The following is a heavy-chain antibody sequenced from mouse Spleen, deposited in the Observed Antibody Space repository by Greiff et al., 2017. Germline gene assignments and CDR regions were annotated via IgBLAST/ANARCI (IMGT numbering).Heavy chain of an antibody. CDR2: IDPSDGYT. Sequence: VQLQQPGAELVKPGASVKVSCKASGYTFTSYWMHWVKQRPGQGLEWIGVIDPSDGYTNSNQKFKGKATLTVDTSSSTAYMQLSSLTSEDSAVYYCERNALYGYDGGFAYWGQGTLVTVSA. V-gene: IGHV1-59*01. CDR1: GYTFTSYW. J-gene: IGHJ3*01. D-gene: IGHD2-2*01. CDR3: ERNALYGYDGGFAY.